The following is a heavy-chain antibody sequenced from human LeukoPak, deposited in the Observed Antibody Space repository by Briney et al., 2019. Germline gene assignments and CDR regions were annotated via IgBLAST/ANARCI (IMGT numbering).Heavy chain of an antibody. D-gene: IGHD2-15*01. Sequence: GESLKISCKVSGYIFTSYWIAWVRQMPGKGLEWMGITYPGDSNTRYSPSFQGQVTISADKSISSAYLQWSSLKASDTAMYYCVRSPACSSGTCYPNWFDPWGQGTLVTVSS. J-gene: IGHJ5*02. CDR1: GYIFTSYW. CDR3: VRSPACSSGTCYPNWFDP. CDR2: TYPGDSNT. V-gene: IGHV5-51*01.